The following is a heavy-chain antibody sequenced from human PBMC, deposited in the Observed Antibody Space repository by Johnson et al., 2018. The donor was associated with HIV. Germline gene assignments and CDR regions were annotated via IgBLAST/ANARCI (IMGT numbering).Heavy chain of an antibody. J-gene: IGHJ3*02. CDR3: ARLFDIVATIDAFDI. D-gene: IGHD5-12*01. CDR2: TNWNGGST. CDR1: GFTFDDYG. Sequence: VQLVESGGGVVRPGGSLRLSCAASGFTFDDYGMSWVRQAPGTGLEWVSGTNWNGGSTGYADSVKGRFPISRDHSKNALYLQMNSLRAEDTALYYCARLFDIVATIDAFDIWGQGTMVTVSS. V-gene: IGHV3-20*04.